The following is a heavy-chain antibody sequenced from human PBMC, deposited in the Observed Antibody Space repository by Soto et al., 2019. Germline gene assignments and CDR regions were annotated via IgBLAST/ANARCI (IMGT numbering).Heavy chain of an antibody. CDR3: AREVAYYSGSGNSSRYDY. Sequence: GGSLRLSCGASGFTFSNYGMHWVRQAPGKGLEWVAVIWYDENNKYYADSVKGRFTISRDNSKNTLYLQMNSLRAEDTAVYYCAREVAYYSGSGNSSRYDYWGQGTLVTVSS. CDR1: GFTFSNYG. CDR2: IWYDENNK. J-gene: IGHJ4*02. V-gene: IGHV3-33*01. D-gene: IGHD3-10*01.